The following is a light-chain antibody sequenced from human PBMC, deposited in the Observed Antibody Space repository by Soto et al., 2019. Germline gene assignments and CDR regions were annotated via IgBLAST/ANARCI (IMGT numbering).Light chain of an antibody. Sequence: QSALTQPRSVSGSPGQSVTISCTGTNSDAGGYNYVSWYQQYPGKAPKLMISGVSERPSGVPDRFSGSKSGNTASLTISGLQAEDEADYYCCSYVDTDTWVFGGGTKLTVL. CDR1: NSDAGGYNY. CDR2: GVS. V-gene: IGLV2-11*01. CDR3: CSYVDTDTWV. J-gene: IGLJ3*02.